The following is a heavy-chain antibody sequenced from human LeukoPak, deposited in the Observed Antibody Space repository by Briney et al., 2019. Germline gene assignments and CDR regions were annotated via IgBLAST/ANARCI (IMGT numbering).Heavy chain of an antibody. CDR1: GGSISSSGYY. J-gene: IGHJ4*02. CDR3: ARADASGWPFDY. D-gene: IGHD6-19*01. CDR2: IYYSGST. V-gene: IGHV4-31*03. Sequence: SETLSLTCTVSGGSISSSGYYWSWIRQHPGKGLEWIGYIYYSGSTYYNPSLKSRVTISVDTSKNQFSLKLSSVTAADTAVYYCARADASGWPFDYRGQGTLVTVSS.